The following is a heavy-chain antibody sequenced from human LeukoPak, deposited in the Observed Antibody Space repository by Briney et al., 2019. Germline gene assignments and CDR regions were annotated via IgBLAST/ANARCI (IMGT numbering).Heavy chain of an antibody. D-gene: IGHD3-10*01. CDR2: IYATGST. Sequence: SETLSLTCTVSGGSISSYYWSWIRQPPGKGLEWIGYIYATGSTNYNPSIKSRVTISVDTSKNQFSLILRSVTAADTAVYYCARHGSVRSPLGPWGQGTLVTVSS. V-gene: IGHV4-4*09. CDR1: GGSISSYY. CDR3: ARHGSVRSPLGP. J-gene: IGHJ5*02.